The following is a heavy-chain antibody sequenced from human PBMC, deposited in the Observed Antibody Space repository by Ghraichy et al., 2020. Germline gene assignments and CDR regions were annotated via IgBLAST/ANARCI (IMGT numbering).Heavy chain of an antibody. CDR1: GYTFTGYY. CDR2: INPNSGGT. Sequence: ASVKVSCKASGYTFTGYYMHWVRQAPGQGLEWMGWINPNSGGTNYAQKFQGRVTMTRDTSISTAYMELSRLRSDDTAVYYCARDSNGADNWFDPWGQGTLVTVSS. D-gene: IGHD3-10*01. CDR3: ARDSNGADNWFDP. J-gene: IGHJ5*02. V-gene: IGHV1-2*02.